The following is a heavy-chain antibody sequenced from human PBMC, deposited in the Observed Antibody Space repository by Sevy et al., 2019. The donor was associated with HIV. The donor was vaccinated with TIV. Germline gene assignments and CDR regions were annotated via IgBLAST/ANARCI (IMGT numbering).Heavy chain of an antibody. CDR1: GFTFSSYG. CDR2: ISRSGGRT. Sequence: GGSLRLSCAASGFTFSSYGMSWVRQAPGKGLEWVSAISRSGGRTYYADSVKGRFTISRDNSKNTLYLQMNSLRAEDTAVHYCAKEGLPPYDSSSYYAGPDAFHIWGQGTMVTVSS. V-gene: IGHV3-23*01. D-gene: IGHD3-22*01. J-gene: IGHJ3*02. CDR3: AKEGLPPYDSSSYYAGPDAFHI.